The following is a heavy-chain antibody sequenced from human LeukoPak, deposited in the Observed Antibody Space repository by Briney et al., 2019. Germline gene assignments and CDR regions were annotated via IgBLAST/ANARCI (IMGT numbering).Heavy chain of an antibody. V-gene: IGHV4-4*07. CDR2: IYSNGNT. Sequence: SETLSLTCTVSGGSISSYYWSWIRQPAGKGLEWIGRIYSNGNTNFNPSLKSRVTMSVDTSKNQFSLNLISVTAADTAVYYCARRRYCSSTNCYPFDIWGQGTMVTVSS. J-gene: IGHJ3*02. CDR3: ARRRYCSSTNCYPFDI. CDR1: GGSISSYY. D-gene: IGHD2-2*01.